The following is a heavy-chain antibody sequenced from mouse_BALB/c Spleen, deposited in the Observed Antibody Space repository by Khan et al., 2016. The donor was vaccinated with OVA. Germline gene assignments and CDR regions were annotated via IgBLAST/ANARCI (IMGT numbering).Heavy chain of an antibody. D-gene: IGHD2-4*01. CDR1: GFNIKDYY. V-gene: IGHV14-1*02. J-gene: IGHJ3*01. CDR3: ARDDYSPWFAY. Sequence: EVQLLESGAELVRPGALVNFSCKASGFNIKDYYMHWVKQRPEKGLEWIGWIDPENGYTIYAPKFQGQVSITSDTSSNTAYLRLSGLTSEDTTVYYCARDDYSPWFAYWGQGTLVTVSA. CDR2: IDPENGYT.